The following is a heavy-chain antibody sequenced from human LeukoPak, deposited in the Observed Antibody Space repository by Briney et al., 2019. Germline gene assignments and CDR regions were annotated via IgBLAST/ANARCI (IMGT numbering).Heavy chain of an antibody. V-gene: IGHV3-53*01. CDR2: ILTAGKT. J-gene: IGHJ5*02. CDR1: GFTVIINF. CDR3: ARGLPWMTP. Sequence: GGSRRLSFAASGFTVIINFMSWVGQAPGKGLEWVSVILTAGKTYYADSVKGRFTISRDNSKNTLYLQMNSLRAEDTAVYYCARGLPWMTPWGQGTLVTVSS. D-gene: IGHD2-2*03.